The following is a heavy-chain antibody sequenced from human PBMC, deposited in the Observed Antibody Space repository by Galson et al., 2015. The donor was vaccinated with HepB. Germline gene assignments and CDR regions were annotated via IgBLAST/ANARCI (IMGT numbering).Heavy chain of an antibody. CDR2: ISNSSSYI. CDR1: GFTFSSYS. V-gene: IGHV3-21*01. D-gene: IGHD6-13*01. J-gene: IGHJ3*02. CDR3: AREVAAADLHDAFDI. Sequence: SLRLSCAASGFTFSSYSMNWVRQAPGKGLEWVSSISNSSSYIYYADSVKGRFTISRDNAKNSLYLQMNSLRAEDTAVYYCAREVAAADLHDAFDIWGQGTVVTVSS.